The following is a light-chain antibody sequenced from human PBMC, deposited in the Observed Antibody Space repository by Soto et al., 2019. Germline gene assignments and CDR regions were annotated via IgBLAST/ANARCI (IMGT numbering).Light chain of an antibody. J-gene: IGKJ1*01. CDR2: DAS. CDR3: QQYETFSGT. Sequence: DIQMPQSPSTLSASVGDTVTVTFRASQSFSGWLACYHPKPGEAPKLLIYDASALPRGVPSRFSGSGSGTKFTLTIASLQPDDFATYYCQQYETFSGTFGPRSKEDI. V-gene: IGKV1-5*01. CDR1: QSFSGW.